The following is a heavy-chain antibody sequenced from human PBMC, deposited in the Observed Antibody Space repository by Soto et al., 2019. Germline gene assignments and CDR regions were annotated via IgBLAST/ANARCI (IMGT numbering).Heavy chain of an antibody. CDR3: ASYYPENWFDP. V-gene: IGHV4-59*08. CDR1: GGSISSYY. Sequence: SETLSLTCTVSGGSISSYYWSWIRQPPGKGLEWIGYIYYSGSTNYNPSLKSRVTISVDTSKNQFSLKLSSVTAADTAVYYCASYYPENWFDPWGQGTLVTVS. CDR2: IYYSGST. D-gene: IGHD3-10*01. J-gene: IGHJ5*02.